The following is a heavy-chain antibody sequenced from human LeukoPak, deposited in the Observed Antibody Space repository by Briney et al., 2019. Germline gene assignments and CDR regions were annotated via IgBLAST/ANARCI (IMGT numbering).Heavy chain of an antibody. CDR2: VCYSGST. CDR3: ARVPPTIFDY. J-gene: IGHJ4*02. CDR1: SGSISSSLHY. V-gene: IGHV4-39*02. Sequence: SDTLSLTCTVSSGSISSSLHYWGWIRQPPGKGLEWIGNVCYSGSTSYNPSLQSRVTIAVDMSKNQFSLKVTSVTARDTAVYYCARVPPTIFDYWGQGILVTV. D-gene: IGHD3-3*01.